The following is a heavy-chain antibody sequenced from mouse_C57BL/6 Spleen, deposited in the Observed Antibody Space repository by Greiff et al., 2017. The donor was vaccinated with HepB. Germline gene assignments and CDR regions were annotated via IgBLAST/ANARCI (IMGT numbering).Heavy chain of an antibody. CDR2: IDPETGGT. CDR3: TRLYDYDVLYYFDY. D-gene: IGHD2-4*01. J-gene: IGHJ2*01. V-gene: IGHV1-15*01. CDR1: GYTFTDYE. Sequence: VKVVESGAELVRPGASVTLSCKASGYTFTDYEMHWVKQTPVHGLEWIGAIDPETGGTAYNQKFKGKAILTADKSSSTAYMELRSLTSEDSAVYYCTRLYDYDVLYYFDYWGQGTTLTVSS.